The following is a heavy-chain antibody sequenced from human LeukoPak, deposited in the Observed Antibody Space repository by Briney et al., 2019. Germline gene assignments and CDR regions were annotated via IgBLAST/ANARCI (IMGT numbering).Heavy chain of an antibody. V-gene: IGHV3-23*01. D-gene: IGHD3-10*01. Sequence: QPGGSLRLSCAASGFTFSVYAMTWVRQAPGKGLEWVSGINNSGGRTYYADSVNGRFTISRDNSKNTLYLHLNNLRAEDTAVYYCVKPGGSFYYGSDDYWGQGTLVTVSS. CDR2: INNSGGRT. J-gene: IGHJ4*02. CDR3: VKPGGSFYYGSDDY. CDR1: GFTFSVYA.